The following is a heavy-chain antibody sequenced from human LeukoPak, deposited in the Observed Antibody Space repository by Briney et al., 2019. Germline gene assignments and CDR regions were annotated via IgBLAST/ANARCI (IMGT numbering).Heavy chain of an antibody. CDR2: IIPIFGIA. V-gene: IGHV1-69*04. J-gene: IGHJ6*02. CDR1: GGTFSSYA. CDR3: ARDRLVAGTYYYYGMDV. D-gene: IGHD6-19*01. Sequence: SVTVSCKASGGTFSSYAISWVRQAPGQGLEWMGRIIPIFGIANYAQKFQGRVTITADKSTSTAYMELSSLRSEDTAVYYCARDRLVAGTYYYYGMDVWGQGTTVTVSS.